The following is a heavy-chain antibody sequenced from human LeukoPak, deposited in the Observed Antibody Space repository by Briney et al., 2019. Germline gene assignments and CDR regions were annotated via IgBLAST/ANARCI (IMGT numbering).Heavy chain of an antibody. D-gene: IGHD6-13*01. CDR1: RFTFSSFA. CDR2: IVGSGDST. Sequence: GGSLRLSCAASRFTFSSFAMSWVRQAPGKGLEWVSTIVGSGDSTYYADSVKGRFTISRDNSKNTLYLQMNSLRAEDTAVYYCANTYSSSWYPLFDSWGQGTLVTVSS. CDR3: ANTYSSSWYPLFDS. V-gene: IGHV3-23*01. J-gene: IGHJ4*02.